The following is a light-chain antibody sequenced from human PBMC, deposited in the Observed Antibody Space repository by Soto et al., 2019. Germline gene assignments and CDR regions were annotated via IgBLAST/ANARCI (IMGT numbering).Light chain of an antibody. CDR3: NSYTGSSTLV. CDR1: SSDVGTYNL. J-gene: IGLJ1*01. V-gene: IGLV2-14*02. Sequence: QSALTQPASVSGSPGQSITISCTGTSSDVGTYNLVSWYQQHPGKAPKLMIFEVSNRPSGVSNRFSGSKSGNTASLTISGLQAEDEADYYCNSYTGSSTLVFGTGTKVTVL. CDR2: EVS.